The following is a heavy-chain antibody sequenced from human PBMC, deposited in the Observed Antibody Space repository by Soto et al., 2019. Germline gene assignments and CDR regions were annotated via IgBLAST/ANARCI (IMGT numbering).Heavy chain of an antibody. CDR3: ARGRANYYGSGSYYNDY. CDR1: GGSFSGYY. V-gene: IGHV4-34*01. CDR2: INHSGST. D-gene: IGHD3-10*01. Sequence: PSETLSLTCAVYGGSFSGYYWSWIRQPPGKGLEWIGEINHSGSTNYNPSLKSRVTISVDTSKNQFSLKLRSVTAADTAVYYCARGRANYYGSGSYYNDYWGQGTLVTVAS. J-gene: IGHJ4*02.